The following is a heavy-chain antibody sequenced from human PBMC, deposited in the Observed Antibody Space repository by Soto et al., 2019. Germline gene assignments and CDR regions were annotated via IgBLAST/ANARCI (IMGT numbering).Heavy chain of an antibody. CDR2: ISGSGGNT. J-gene: IGHJ6*02. CDR1: GITFGSRA. V-gene: IGHV3-23*01. D-gene: IGHD3-16*02. CDR3: AKDASYYDYVWGSYRTYYYYGMDV. Sequence: EVQLLESGGDLIQPGGSLRLSCVASGITFGSRAMSWVRQAPGEGLEWVSTISGSGGNTYYADSVKGRFTISRDNSKNTLYLQMNSLRAEDTAVYYCAKDASYYDYVWGSYRTYYYYGMDVWGQGTTVTVSS.